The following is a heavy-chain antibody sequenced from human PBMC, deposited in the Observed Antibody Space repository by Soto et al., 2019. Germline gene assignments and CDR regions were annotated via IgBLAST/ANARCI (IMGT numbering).Heavy chain of an antibody. CDR3: ARDFKVPYDILTAPGGMDV. J-gene: IGHJ6*02. CDR2: IWDDGSNK. CDR1: GFTFSSYG. V-gene: IGHV3-33*01. D-gene: IGHD3-9*01. Sequence: QVQLVESGGGVVQPGRSLRLSCAASGFTFSSYGMHWVRQAPGKGLEWVAVIWDDGSNKYYADSVKGRFTISRDNSKNTLYLQMNSLRAEDTAVYYCARDFKVPYDILTAPGGMDVWGQGTTVTVSS.